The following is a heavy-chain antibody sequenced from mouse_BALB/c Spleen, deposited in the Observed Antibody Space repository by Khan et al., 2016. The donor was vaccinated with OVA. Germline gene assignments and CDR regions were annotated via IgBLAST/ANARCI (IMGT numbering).Heavy chain of an antibody. CDR1: GYTFTNYG. CDR2: INTYTGEP. V-gene: IGHV9-3-1*01. CDR3: ARSASYEFFDD. Sequence: QIQLVQSGPELKKPGETVKISCKASGYTFTNYGMHWVKQAPGKGLKWMGWINTYTGEPTYADDFKGRFAFSLETSANTAYLQINNLKNEDTATYFCARSASYEFFDDWGAGTTVTVSS. D-gene: IGHD1-1*01. J-gene: IGHJ1*01.